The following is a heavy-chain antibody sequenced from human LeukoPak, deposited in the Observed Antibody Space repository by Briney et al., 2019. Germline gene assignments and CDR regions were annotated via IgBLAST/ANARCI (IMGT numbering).Heavy chain of an antibody. CDR3: AREGIQLWLRNYFDY. J-gene: IGHJ4*02. V-gene: IGHV3-23*01. D-gene: IGHD5-18*01. Sequence: PGGSLRLSCAASGFTFSSYAMSWVRQAPGKGLEWVSAISGSGGSTYYADSVKGRFTISRDNSKNTLYLQMNSLRAEDTAVYYCAREGIQLWLRNYFDYWGQGTLVTVSS. CDR2: ISGSGGST. CDR1: GFTFSSYA.